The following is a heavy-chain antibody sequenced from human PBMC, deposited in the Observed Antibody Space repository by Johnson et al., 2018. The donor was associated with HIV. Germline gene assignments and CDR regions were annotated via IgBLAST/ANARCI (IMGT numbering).Heavy chain of an antibody. D-gene: IGHD5-24*01. J-gene: IGHJ3*02. CDR3: ARFGDMATSFHGFDI. CDR2: IRYDGRNK. CDR1: GFTFSSSG. V-gene: IGHV3-30*02. Sequence: QVQLVESGGGVVQPGGSLRLSCAASGFTFSSSGMHWVRQAPGKGLEWVAFIRYDGRNKDYADSVKGRFTISRDNSKNSLYLQMNSLRTEDTALYYCARFGDMATSFHGFDIWGQGTMVTVSS.